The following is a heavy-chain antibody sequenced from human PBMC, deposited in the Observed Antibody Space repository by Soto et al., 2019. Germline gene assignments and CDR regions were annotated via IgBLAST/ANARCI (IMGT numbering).Heavy chain of an antibody. CDR2: INHSGST. CDR3: AREKPYSSSWYHDY. D-gene: IGHD6-13*01. J-gene: IGHJ4*02. Sequence: QVQLQQWGAGLLKPSETLSLTCAVYGGSFSGYYWSWIRQPPGKGLEWIGEINHSGSTNYNPSLKSRVPISVDTSKNQFSLKLTSVTAADTAVYYCAREKPYSSSWYHDYWGPGTLVTVSS. V-gene: IGHV4-34*01. CDR1: GGSFSGYY.